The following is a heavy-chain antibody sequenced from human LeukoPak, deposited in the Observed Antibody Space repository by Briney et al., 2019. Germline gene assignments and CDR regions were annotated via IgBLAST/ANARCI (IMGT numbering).Heavy chain of an antibody. CDR1: GGSISSGDYY. CDR3: ARTTVTTHFDY. Sequence: SQTLSLTCTVSGGSISSGDYYWSWIRQPPGEGLEWIGYIHYSGSTYYNPSLKSRVTISVDTSKNQFSLKLSSVTAADTAVYYCARTTVTTHFDYWGQGTLVTVSS. V-gene: IGHV4-30-4*01. D-gene: IGHD4-17*01. J-gene: IGHJ4*02. CDR2: IHYSGST.